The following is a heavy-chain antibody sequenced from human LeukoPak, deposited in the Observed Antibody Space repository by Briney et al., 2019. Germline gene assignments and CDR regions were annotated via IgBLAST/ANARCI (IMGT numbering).Heavy chain of an antibody. J-gene: IGHJ6*03. V-gene: IGHV1-24*01. D-gene: IGHD2-2*01. CDR3: ATQGGYCSSTSCYGSQYYYNLNI. Sequence: ASVKDPLKVSGYTLTELSMHWVRQAPGKGLEWMGGFDPEDGETIYAQKFQGRVTMTEDTSTDTAYMELSSLRSEDTAVYYCATQGGYCSSTSCYGSQYYYNLNISGEESTVTVSS. CDR1: GYTLTELS. CDR2: FDPEDGET.